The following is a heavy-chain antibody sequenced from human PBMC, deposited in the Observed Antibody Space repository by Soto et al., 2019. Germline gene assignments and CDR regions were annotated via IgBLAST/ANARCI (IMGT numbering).Heavy chain of an antibody. V-gene: IGHV1-18*04. CDR2: ISAYNGNT. D-gene: IGHD3-16*01. Sequence: ASVKVCAKASRCAFNCYGISCLRHAPGQVLEWMGWISAYNGNTNYAQKLQGRVTMTTDTSTSTAYMELRSLRSDDTAVYYCAREQKATTPGGYWGQGSLVTVSS. J-gene: IGHJ4*02. CDR3: AREQKATTPGGY. CDR1: RCAFNCYG.